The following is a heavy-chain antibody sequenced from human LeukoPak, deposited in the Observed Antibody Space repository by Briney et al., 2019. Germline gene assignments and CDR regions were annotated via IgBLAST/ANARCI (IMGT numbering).Heavy chain of an antibody. CDR1: GFSFSSHW. CDR2: IKQDGTEK. D-gene: IGHD3-10*01. Sequence: GGSLRPSCATSGFSFSSHWMSWVRQAPGKGLEWVAHIKQDGTEKNSVDSVKGRFTISRDNAKNSLYLQMNSLRAEDTAVYFCASLFSGSYYDGYYFHYWGQGTLVTVSS. CDR3: ASLFSGSYYDGYYFHY. J-gene: IGHJ4*02. V-gene: IGHV3-7*01.